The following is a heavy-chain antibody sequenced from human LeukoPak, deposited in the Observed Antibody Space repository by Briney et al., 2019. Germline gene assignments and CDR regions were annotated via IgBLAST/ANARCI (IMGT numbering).Heavy chain of an antibody. CDR2: IYYSGST. V-gene: IGHV4-61*05. D-gene: IGHD3-22*01. J-gene: IGHJ4*02. CDR3: ARVPMIAYYFDY. Sequence: SETLSLTCTVSGGSISSSSYYWSWIRQPPGKGLEWIGYIYYSGSTNYNPSLKSRVTISVDTSKNQFSLKLSSVTAADTAVYYCARVPMIAYYFDYWGQGTLVTVSS. CDR1: GGSISSSSYY.